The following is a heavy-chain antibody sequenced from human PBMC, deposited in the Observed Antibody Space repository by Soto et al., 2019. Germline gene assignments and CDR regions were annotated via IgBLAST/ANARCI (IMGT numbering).Heavy chain of an antibody. Sequence: ASVKVSCKASGYTFTSYAIHWVRQAPGQRLEWMGWINAGKGNTKYSQKFQGRVTITRDTSASTAYMELSSLTSEDTAVYYCARDGDDCSTTTCYVIDYWGQGTLVTVYS. CDR2: INAGKGNT. V-gene: IGHV1-3*01. CDR1: GYTFTSYA. J-gene: IGHJ4*02. CDR3: ARDGDDCSTTTCYVIDY. D-gene: IGHD2-2*01.